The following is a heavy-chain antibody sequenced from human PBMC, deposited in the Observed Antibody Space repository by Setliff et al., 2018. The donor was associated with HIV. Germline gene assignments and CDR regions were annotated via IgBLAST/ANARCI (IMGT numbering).Heavy chain of an antibody. Sequence: SVKVSCKASGGTFSRYPISWVRQAPGQGLEWMGWIIPIFGTANYPENFQGRVTITADESSSTAYMDLSSLRSEDTAVYYCARDRTPYYYNFWSGPGAFDIWGQGTMVTVS. J-gene: IGHJ3*02. CDR1: GGTFSRYP. D-gene: IGHD3-3*01. CDR3: ARDRTPYYYNFWSGPGAFDI. V-gene: IGHV1-69*13. CDR2: IIPIFGTA.